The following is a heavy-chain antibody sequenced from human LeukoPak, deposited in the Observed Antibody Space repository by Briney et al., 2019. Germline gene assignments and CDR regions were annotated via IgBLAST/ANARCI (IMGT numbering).Heavy chain of an antibody. CDR3: AKNQGDFDY. Sequence: GGSLRLSCAASGFTFSTYAMSWVRQAPGKGLESFSAISGSGNTYYADSVKGRFTISRDNSKNTLYLQMNSLRAEDTAVYYCAKNQGDFDYWGQGTLVTVSS. J-gene: IGHJ4*02. CDR1: GFTFSTYA. CDR2: ISGSGNT. D-gene: IGHD1-14*01. V-gene: IGHV3-23*01.